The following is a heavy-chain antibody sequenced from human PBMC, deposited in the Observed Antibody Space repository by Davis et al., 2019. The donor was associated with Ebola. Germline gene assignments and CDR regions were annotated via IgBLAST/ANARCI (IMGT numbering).Heavy chain of an antibody. D-gene: IGHD2-21*02. V-gene: IGHV3-33*08. Sequence: GESLKISCAASGFSISSSGMHWVRQAPGKGLEWVAVIWYDGSNKYYADSVKGRFTISRDNSKNTLYLQMNSLRAEDTAVYYCARASYCGGDCYSGEYFQHWGQGTLVTVSS. J-gene: IGHJ1*01. CDR3: ARASYCGGDCYSGEYFQH. CDR1: GFSISSSG. CDR2: IWYDGSNK.